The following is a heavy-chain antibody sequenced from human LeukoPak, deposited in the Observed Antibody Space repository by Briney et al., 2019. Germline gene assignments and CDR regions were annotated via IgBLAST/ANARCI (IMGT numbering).Heavy chain of an antibody. Sequence: GGSLRLSCAASGFTFSSYDMNWVRQAPGKGLEWVSYISSSGSTIYYADSVKGRFTISRDNAKNSLYLQMNSLRAEDTAVYYCARGGGGQWLVYFDYWGQGTLVTVSS. CDR1: GFTFSSYD. J-gene: IGHJ4*02. CDR2: ISSSGSTI. V-gene: IGHV3-48*03. CDR3: ARGGGGQWLVYFDY. D-gene: IGHD6-19*01.